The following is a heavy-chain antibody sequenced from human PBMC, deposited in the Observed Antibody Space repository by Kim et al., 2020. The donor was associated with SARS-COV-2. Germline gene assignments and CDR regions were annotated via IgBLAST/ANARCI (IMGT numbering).Heavy chain of an antibody. CDR2: IYYSGST. D-gene: IGHD3-22*01. J-gene: IGHJ5*02. V-gene: IGHV4-61*01. Sequence: SETLSLTCTVSGGSVSSGSYYWSWIRQPPGKGLEWIGYIYYSGSTNYNPSLKSRVTISVDTSKNQFSLKLSSVTAADTAVYYCARGTYYYDSSGYGMNWFDPWGQGTLVTVSS. CDR3: ARGTYYYDSSGYGMNWFDP. CDR1: GGSVSSGSYY.